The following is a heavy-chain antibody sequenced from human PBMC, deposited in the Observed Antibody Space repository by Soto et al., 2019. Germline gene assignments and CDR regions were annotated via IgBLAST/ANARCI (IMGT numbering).Heavy chain of an antibody. CDR2: VYYSGST. CDR1: GDSVSSGTYS. J-gene: IGHJ6*02. V-gene: IGHV4-61*01. Sequence: SETLSLTCTVSGDSVSSGTYSWSWIRQPPGKGLEWIGYVYYSGSTNHNPTLKSRLTMSVDTSKNQFSLKLSSVTAADTAVYYCARGLYCGSGSYWYYGMDGWGQGTTVTVSS. CDR3: ARGLYCGSGSYWYYGMDG. D-gene: IGHD3-10*01.